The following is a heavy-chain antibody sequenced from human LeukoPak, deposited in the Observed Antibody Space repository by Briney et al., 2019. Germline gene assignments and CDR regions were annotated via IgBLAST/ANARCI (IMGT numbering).Heavy chain of an antibody. CDR3: AKEIEAGTAGFPFDY. J-gene: IGHJ4*02. D-gene: IGHD2-21*02. CDR1: GFTFDDYA. Sequence: AGGSLRLSCAASGFTFDDYAMHLVRQAPGKGLEWVSLISGNGDSTYYGDSVKGRFSISRDNIKNSLYLQMNSLRTEDTALYYCAKEIEAGTAGFPFDYWGQGTLVTVSS. V-gene: IGHV3-43*02. CDR2: ISGNGDST.